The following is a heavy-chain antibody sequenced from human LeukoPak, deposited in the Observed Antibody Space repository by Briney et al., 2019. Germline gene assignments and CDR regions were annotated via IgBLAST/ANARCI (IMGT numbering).Heavy chain of an antibody. CDR1: GGSISSSTYY. J-gene: IGHJ4*02. D-gene: IGHD3-22*01. CDR3: ARVAGYYYDSSGYYPFDY. V-gene: IGHV4-39*07. CDR2: IYYSGST. Sequence: SETLSLTCTVSGGSISSSTYYWGWIRQPPGKGLEWIGNIYYSGSTYYNPSLKSRVTISVDTSKNQFSLKLSSVTAADTAVYYCARVAGYYYDSSGYYPFDYWGQGTLVTVSS.